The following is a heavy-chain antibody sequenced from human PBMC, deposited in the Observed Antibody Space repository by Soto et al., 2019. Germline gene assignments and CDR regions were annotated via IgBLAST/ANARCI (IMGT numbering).Heavy chain of an antibody. J-gene: IGHJ4*02. V-gene: IGHV3-30*18. Sequence: GGSLRLSCAASGFTFSSYGMHWVRQAPGKGLEWVAVISYDGSNKYYADSVKGRFTISRDNSKNTLYLQMNSLRAEDTAVYYCAKVPYYYDSSGYDYWGQGTLVTVSS. D-gene: IGHD3-22*01. CDR3: AKVPYYYDSSGYDY. CDR2: ISYDGSNK. CDR1: GFTFSSYG.